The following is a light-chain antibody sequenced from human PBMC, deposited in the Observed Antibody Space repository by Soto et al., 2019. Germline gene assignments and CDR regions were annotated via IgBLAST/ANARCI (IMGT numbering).Light chain of an antibody. J-gene: IGLJ3*02. CDR2: EVT. Sequence: QSALTQPPSASGSPGQSVTISCTGTSSDVGAYKYVSWYQQYPGKAPKLMIYEVTKRPSGVPDHFSGSTSGNTASLTVSGLPAEDEADYYCTSYVGNDIWVFGGGTKLTVL. V-gene: IGLV2-8*01. CDR3: TSYVGNDIWV. CDR1: SSDVGAYKY.